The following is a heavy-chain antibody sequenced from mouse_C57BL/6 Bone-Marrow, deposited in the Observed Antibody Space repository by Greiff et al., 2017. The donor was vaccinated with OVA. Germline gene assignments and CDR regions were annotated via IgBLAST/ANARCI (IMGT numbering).Heavy chain of an antibody. CDR2: INPNNGGT. CDR1: GYTFTDYY. D-gene: IGHD1-1*01. CDR3: ARRPFTTVKYFDV. Sequence: VQLQQSGPELVKPGASVKISCKASGYTFTDYYMNWVKQSHGKSLEWIGDINPNNGGTSYNQKFKGKATLTVDKSSSTAYMELRSLTSEDSAVYYCARRPFTTVKYFDVWGTGTTVTVSS. J-gene: IGHJ1*03. V-gene: IGHV1-26*01.